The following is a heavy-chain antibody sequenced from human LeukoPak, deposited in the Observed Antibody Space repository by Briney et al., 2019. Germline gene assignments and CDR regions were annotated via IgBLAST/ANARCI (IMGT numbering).Heavy chain of an antibody. CDR3: ARGLRGYSYGNWFDP. J-gene: IGHJ5*02. D-gene: IGHD5-18*01. CDR2: INHGGIT. CDR1: GGSFSGYY. Sequence: PSETLSLTCAVYGGSFSGYYWSWLRQPPGKGLEWLGEINHGGITTYNPSLRSRVSISIGTSKMQLSLKLRAVTAADRAVYYCARGLRGYSYGNWFDPWGQGTLVTVSS. V-gene: IGHV4-34*01.